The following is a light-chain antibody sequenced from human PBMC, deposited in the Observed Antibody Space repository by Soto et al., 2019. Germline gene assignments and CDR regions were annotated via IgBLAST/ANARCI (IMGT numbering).Light chain of an antibody. J-gene: IGKJ3*01. CDR3: HQYHSPPFT. V-gene: IGKV4-1*01. Sequence: DIVMTQSPDSLPVSLGERAAINCKSSQSLFYSSNNKNYLAWYQQKPGQPPKLLIYWASTRDSGVPDRFSGSGSGTHFTLTISSLQAEDVAVYYCHQYHSPPFTFGPGTKVDIK. CDR1: QSLFYSSNNKNY. CDR2: WAS.